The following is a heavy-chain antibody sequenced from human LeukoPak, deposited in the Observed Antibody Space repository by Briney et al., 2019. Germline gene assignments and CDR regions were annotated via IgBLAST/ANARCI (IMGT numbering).Heavy chain of an antibody. V-gene: IGHV3-30-3*01. J-gene: IGHJ4*02. D-gene: IGHD1-26*01. CDR2: ISYDGSNK. CDR1: GFTFSSYA. CDR3: AKDRIVGATKLAYFDY. Sequence: PGGSLRLSCAASGFTFSSYAMHWVRQAPGKGLEWVAVISYDGSNKYYADSVKGRFTISRDNSKNTLYLQMNSLRAEDTAVYYCAKDRIVGATKLAYFDYWGQGTLVTVSS.